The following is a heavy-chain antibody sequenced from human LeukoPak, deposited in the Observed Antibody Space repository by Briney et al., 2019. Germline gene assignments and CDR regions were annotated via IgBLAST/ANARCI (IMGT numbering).Heavy chain of an antibody. CDR2: INPHGGGT. D-gene: IGHD6-6*01. CDR1: GYTFTGYY. V-gene: IGHV1-2*02. Sequence: ASVKVSCKAFGYTFTGYYLHWVRQAPGQGLEWMGWINPHGGGTNYAQKFQGRVTMTRDTSISTAYMELSRLRSDDTAVYYCARPIASRPFDAFDIWGQGTMVTVSS. J-gene: IGHJ3*02. CDR3: ARPIASRPFDAFDI.